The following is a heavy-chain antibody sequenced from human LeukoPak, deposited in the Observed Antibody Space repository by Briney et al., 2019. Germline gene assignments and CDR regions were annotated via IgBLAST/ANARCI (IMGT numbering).Heavy chain of an antibody. J-gene: IGHJ3*02. CDR1: GFTFSSYS. CDR3: ARVHRYYDSSGYDAFDI. D-gene: IGHD3-22*01. CDR2: ISSSSSYI. Sequence: GGSLRLSCAASGFTFSSYSMNWVRQAPGKGLEWVSSISSSSSYIHYADSVKGRFTVSRDNAKNSLYLQMNSLRAEDTAVYYCARVHRYYDSSGYDAFDIWGQGTMVTVSS. V-gene: IGHV3-21*01.